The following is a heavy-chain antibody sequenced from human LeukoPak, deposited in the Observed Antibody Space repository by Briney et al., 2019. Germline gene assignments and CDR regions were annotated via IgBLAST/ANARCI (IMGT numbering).Heavy chain of an antibody. CDR3: PSRGSSATLLFDY. CDR2: IYPSGGRK. J-gene: IGHJ4*02. V-gene: IGHV1-46*01. CDR1: GYAFTSYY. Sequence: ASVTVSCKASGYAFTSYYMHWVRQAPGQGLAWMGIIYPSGGRKSYAQKFQGRLTMTRNTSTSTLYMALSSQRSEGTAVYYSPSRGSSATLLFDYWGQGTLVTGSS. D-gene: IGHD2-15*01.